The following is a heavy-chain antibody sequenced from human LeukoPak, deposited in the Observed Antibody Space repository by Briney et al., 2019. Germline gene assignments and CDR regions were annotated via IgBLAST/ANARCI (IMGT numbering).Heavy chain of an antibody. CDR1: GGTFSSYA. V-gene: IGHV1-69*04. CDR2: IIPILGIA. D-gene: IGHD3-22*01. Sequence: SVKVSCKASGGTFSSYAISWVRQAPGQGLEWMGRIIPILGIANYAQKFQGRVTITADKSTSTAYMELSSLRSEDTAVYYCAKDPGITMIVVADYWGQGTLVTVSS. J-gene: IGHJ4*02. CDR3: AKDPGITMIVVADY.